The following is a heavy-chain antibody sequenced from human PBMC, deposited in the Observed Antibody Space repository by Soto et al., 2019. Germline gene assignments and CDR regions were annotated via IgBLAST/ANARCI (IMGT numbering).Heavy chain of an antibody. Sequence: SETLSLTCAVSGGSISSSNWWSWVRQPPGKGLEWIGEIYHSGSTNYNPSLKSRVTISVDKSKNQFSLKLSSVTAADTAVYYCARDGEGYGSGSYYNGPLDYWGQGTLVTVSS. CDR2: IYHSGST. J-gene: IGHJ4*02. D-gene: IGHD3-10*01. CDR3: ARDGEGYGSGSYYNGPLDY. CDR1: GGSISSSNW. V-gene: IGHV4-4*02.